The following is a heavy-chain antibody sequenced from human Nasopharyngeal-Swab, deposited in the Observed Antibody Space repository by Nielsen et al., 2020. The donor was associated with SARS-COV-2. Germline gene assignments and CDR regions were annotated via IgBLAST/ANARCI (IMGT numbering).Heavy chain of an antibody. CDR1: GFTVSSNY. CDR3: ARAIYCSSTSCFGFDY. D-gene: IGHD2-2*01. V-gene: IGHV3-53*04. J-gene: IGHJ4*02. CDR2: IYSGGST. Sequence: GGSLRLSCAASGFTVSSNYMSWVRQAPGKGLEWVSVIYSGGSTYYADSVKGRFTISRHNSKNTLYLQMNSLRAEDTAVYYCARAIYCSSTSCFGFDYWGQGTLVTVSS.